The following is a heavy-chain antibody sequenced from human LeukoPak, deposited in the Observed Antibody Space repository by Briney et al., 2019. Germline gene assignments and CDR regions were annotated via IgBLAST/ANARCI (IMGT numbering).Heavy chain of an antibody. Sequence: GGSLRLTCAASGFTFSNYWMSWVRQAPGKGLEWVAIIKQDGSEKYSVDSVKGRFIISRDNAKNSLYHQMNRLRVEDTALYYCVKDKHRDGYTYGVYDSWGQGTLITVSS. D-gene: IGHD5-18*01. CDR2: IKQDGSEK. CDR3: VKDKHRDGYTYGVYDS. V-gene: IGHV3-7*01. J-gene: IGHJ5*01. CDR1: GFTFSNYW.